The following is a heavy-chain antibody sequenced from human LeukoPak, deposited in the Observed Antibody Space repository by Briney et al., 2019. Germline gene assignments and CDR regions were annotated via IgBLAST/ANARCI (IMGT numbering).Heavy chain of an antibody. CDR1: GFTFSNYA. CDR3: ARDLGQYYDTSDNWFDP. V-gene: IGHV3-30*04. CDR2: ISYGGSNK. Sequence: GGSLRLSCVASGFTFSNYAMHWVRLAPGKGLEWVAVISYGGSNKYYADSVKGRFTISRDNSKNTLYLQMISLRAEDTAVYYCARDLGQYYDTSDNWFDPWGQGTLVTVSS. J-gene: IGHJ5*02. D-gene: IGHD3-22*01.